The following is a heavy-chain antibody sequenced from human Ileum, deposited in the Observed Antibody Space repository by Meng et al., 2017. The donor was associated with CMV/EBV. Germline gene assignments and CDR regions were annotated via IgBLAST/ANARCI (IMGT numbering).Heavy chain of an antibody. CDR3: IREFEFGYCSSTSCPYFDY. V-gene: IGHV3-49*04. CDR2: IRSKPYGGTT. D-gene: IGHD2-2*01. Sequence: GESLKISCTTSGFTFGDYAMTWVRQAPGKGLEWVGFIRSKPYGGTTEYAASVKGRFTISRDDSKSIAYLQMNSLKTEDTAFYYCIREFEFGYCSSTSCPYFDYWGQGTRVTFDS. J-gene: IGHJ4*02. CDR1: GFTFGDYA.